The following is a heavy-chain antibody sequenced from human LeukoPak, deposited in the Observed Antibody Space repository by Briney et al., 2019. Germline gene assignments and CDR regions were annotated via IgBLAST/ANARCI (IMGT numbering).Heavy chain of an antibody. V-gene: IGHV3-23*01. CDR2: ISGSGGST. Sequence: GGSLRLSCAASGFTFSSYAMSWVRQAPGKGLEWVSAISGSGGSTYYADPVKGRFTISRDNSKNTLYLQMNSLRVEDTAVYYCAKDWRFYYGSGSYFQHWGQGTLVTVSS. CDR1: GFTFSSYA. D-gene: IGHD3-10*01. J-gene: IGHJ1*01. CDR3: AKDWRFYYGSGSYFQH.